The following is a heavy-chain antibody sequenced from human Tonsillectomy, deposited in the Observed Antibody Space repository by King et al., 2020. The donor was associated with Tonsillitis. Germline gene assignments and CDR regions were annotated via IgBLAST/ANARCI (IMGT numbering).Heavy chain of an antibody. J-gene: IGHJ4*02. V-gene: IGHV1-18*04. CDR3: VRREGYRGWYGGDYFNY. Sequence: VQLVESGAEVKKPGASVKVSCKASGYTFISYGISWVRQAPGQGLEWMGWISVYNGNANYEQKFQGRVTMTTDTSTSTAYMELRSLRSDDTAVYYCVRREGYRGWYGGDYFNYWGQGTLVTVSS. CDR1: GYTFISYG. CDR2: ISVYNGNA. D-gene: IGHD6-19*01.